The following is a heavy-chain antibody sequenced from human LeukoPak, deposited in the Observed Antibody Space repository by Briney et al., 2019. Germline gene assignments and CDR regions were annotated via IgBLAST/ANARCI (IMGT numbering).Heavy chain of an antibody. V-gene: IGHV3-21*01. CDR1: GFTFSSYS. J-gene: IGHJ5*02. CDR2: ISSSSSYI. D-gene: IGHD2-2*01. Sequence: GGSLRLSCAASGFTFSSYSMNWVRQAPGKGLECVSSISSSSSYIYYADSVKGRFTIPRDNAKNSLYLQMNSLRAEDTAVYYCARDREYCSSTSCHNWFDPWGQGTLVTVSS. CDR3: ARDREYCSSTSCHNWFDP.